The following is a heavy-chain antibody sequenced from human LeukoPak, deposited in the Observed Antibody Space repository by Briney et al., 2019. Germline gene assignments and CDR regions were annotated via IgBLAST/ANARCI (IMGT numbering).Heavy chain of an antibody. D-gene: IGHD1-26*01. CDR1: GYTFTSYD. Sequence: ASVKVSCKASGYTFTSYDINWVRQATGQGLEWMGWMNPNSGNTGYAQKFQGRVTMTRNASITTAYMELSRLRSDDTAVYYCARHSVGSRDAFDIWGQGTMVTVSS. V-gene: IGHV1-8*01. J-gene: IGHJ3*02. CDR3: ARHSVGSRDAFDI. CDR2: MNPNSGNT.